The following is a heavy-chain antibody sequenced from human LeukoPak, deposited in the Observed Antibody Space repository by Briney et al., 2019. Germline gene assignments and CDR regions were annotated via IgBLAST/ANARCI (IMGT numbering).Heavy chain of an antibody. J-gene: IGHJ4*02. Sequence: ASVKVSCKASGYTFTGYYMHWVRQAPGQGLEWMGWINPNSGGTNYAQKFQGRVTMTTDTSTSTAYMELRSLRSDDTAVYYCARSPRGGDYAGYWGQGTLVTVSS. V-gene: IGHV1-2*02. D-gene: IGHD4-17*01. CDR3: ARSPRGGDYAGY. CDR1: GYTFTGYY. CDR2: INPNSGGT.